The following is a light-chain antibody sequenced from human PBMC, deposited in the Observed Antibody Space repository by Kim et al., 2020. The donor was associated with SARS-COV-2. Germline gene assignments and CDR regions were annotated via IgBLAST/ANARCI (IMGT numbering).Light chain of an antibody. CDR3: LSGDEDNPV. V-gene: IGLV3-22*01. CDR2: EDS. CDR1: VLGESY. J-gene: IGLJ3*02. Sequence: SVSPGQTARITCSGDVLGESYADWYQQKPGQAPELVIHEDSERNPGMPERFSASTSGNTTTLTISRVLTEDEADYYCLSGDEDNPVFGGGTKLTVL.